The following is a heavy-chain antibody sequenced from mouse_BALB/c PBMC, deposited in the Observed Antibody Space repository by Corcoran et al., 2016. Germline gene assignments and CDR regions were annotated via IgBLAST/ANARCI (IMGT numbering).Heavy chain of an antibody. CDR1: GYTFTSSW. CDR3: ARGYGYFYYFDY. D-gene: IGHD1-2*01. CDR2: IHPNSGNT. V-gene: IGHV1S130*01. J-gene: IGHJ2*01. Sequence: QVQLQQPGSVLVRPGDSVKLSCKASGYTFTSSWMHWAKQRPGQGLEWIGEIHPNSGNTNYNEKFKGKATLTVDTSSSTAYVDLSSLTSEDSAVYYCARGYGYFYYFDYLGQGTTLTVSS.